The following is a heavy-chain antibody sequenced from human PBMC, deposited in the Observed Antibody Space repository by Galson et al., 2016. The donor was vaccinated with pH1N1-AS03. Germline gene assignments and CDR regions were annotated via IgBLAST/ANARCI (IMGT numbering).Heavy chain of an antibody. V-gene: IGHV3-7*03. J-gene: IGHJ2*01. CDR1: GFSFSASW. CDR2: IRQDGSEK. CDR3: ARESPLNYYRDL. Sequence: SLRLSCAASGFSFSASWMSWVRQAPGKGLEWVANIRQDGSEKYYVDSVEGRFTISRDNAKNSLYLQMNSLRDEDRAVYYCARESPLNYYRDLWGRGTLATVSS. D-gene: IGHD1-26*01.